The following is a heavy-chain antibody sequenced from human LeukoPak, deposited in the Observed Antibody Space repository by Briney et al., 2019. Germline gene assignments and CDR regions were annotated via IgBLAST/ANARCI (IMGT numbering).Heavy chain of an antibody. CDR2: IYYDGST. Sequence: SETLSLTCTVSGGSIRGNGYYWGWIRQAPGKGLEWIGSIYYDGSTYYNPSLKSRVTISVDTPKNYFSLKLSSVTAADTAVYYCASSVWWPYYFDYWGQGTLVTVSS. J-gene: IGHJ4*02. D-gene: IGHD4/OR15-4a*01. V-gene: IGHV4-39*02. CDR1: GGSIRGNGYY. CDR3: ASSVWWPYYFDY.